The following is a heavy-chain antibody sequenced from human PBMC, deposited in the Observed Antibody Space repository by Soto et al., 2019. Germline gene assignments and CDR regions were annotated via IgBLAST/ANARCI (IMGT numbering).Heavy chain of an antibody. Sequence: GGSLRLSCVASGFTFSSDSMIWVRQAPGKGLEWVSFINRSSRTIYYAESLKGRFTVSRDNSKNTLYLQMNSLRAEDTAVYYCARGRKFNSATGAYYYYYGMDVWGQGTTVTVSS. CDR2: INRSSRTI. J-gene: IGHJ6*02. CDR3: ARGRKFNSATGAYYYYYGMDV. CDR1: GFTFSSDS. V-gene: IGHV3-48*01. D-gene: IGHD3-10*01.